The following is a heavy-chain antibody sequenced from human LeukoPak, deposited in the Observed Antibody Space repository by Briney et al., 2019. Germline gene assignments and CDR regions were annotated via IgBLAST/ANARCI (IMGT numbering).Heavy chain of an antibody. V-gene: IGHV3-11*01. Sequence: PGGSLRLSCTASGFTFSDYYMSWIRQAPGKGLEGISYISTTRSTIYYGDSVKGRFTISRDNAKNSLYLQMNSLRAEDTAVYYCARGPLDTPFDYWGQGTLVTVSS. CDR1: GFTFSDYY. D-gene: IGHD5-18*01. J-gene: IGHJ4*02. CDR3: ARGPLDTPFDY. CDR2: ISTTRSTI.